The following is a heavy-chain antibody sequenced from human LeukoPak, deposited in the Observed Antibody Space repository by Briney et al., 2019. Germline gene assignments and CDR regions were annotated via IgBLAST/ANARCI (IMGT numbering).Heavy chain of an antibody. Sequence: SVKVSCKASGGTFSSYAISWVRQAPGQGLEWMGGIIPIFGTANYAQEFQGRVTITADESTSTAYMELSSLRSEDTAVYYCARDRDSSSRGFDYWGQGTLVTVSS. D-gene: IGHD6-6*01. CDR3: ARDRDSSSRGFDY. J-gene: IGHJ4*02. CDR2: IIPIFGTA. V-gene: IGHV1-69*13. CDR1: GGTFSSYA.